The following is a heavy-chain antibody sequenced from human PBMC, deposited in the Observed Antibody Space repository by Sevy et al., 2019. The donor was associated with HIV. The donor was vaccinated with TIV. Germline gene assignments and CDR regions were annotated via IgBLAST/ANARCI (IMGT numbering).Heavy chain of an antibody. D-gene: IGHD5-12*01. CDR1: GGTFSSYA. CDR3: ARGSGSKTWFDP. V-gene: IGHV1-69*13. J-gene: IGHJ5*02. CDR2: IIPIFGTA. Sequence: ASVKVSCKTSGGTFSSYAISWVRQAPGQGLEWMGGIIPIFGTANYAQKFQGRVTITADESTSTAYMDLSSLRSEDTAVYYCARGSGSKTWFDPCGQGTLVTVSS.